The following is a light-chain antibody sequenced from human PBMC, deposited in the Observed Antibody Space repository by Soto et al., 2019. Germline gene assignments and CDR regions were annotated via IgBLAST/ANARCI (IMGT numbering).Light chain of an antibody. Sequence: QSVLTQPASVSGSPGQSITISCTGTSSDVGGYNYVSWYQQHPGEVPKLIIFNVNNRPSGVSNRFSGSKSGNTASLTISGLQAEDEADYYCSSFTSSTTYVFGTGTNVTVL. J-gene: IGLJ1*01. V-gene: IGLV2-14*01. CDR1: SSDVGGYNY. CDR2: NVN. CDR3: SSFTSSTTYV.